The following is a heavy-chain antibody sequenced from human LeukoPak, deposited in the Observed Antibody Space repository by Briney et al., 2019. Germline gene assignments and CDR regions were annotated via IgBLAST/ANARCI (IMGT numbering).Heavy chain of an antibody. Sequence: GRSLRLSCAASGFTFSSYGMHWVRQAPGKGLEWVSAISSSGDSTIHAGSVKGRFTISRDNSKNTVYLQMNSLRAEDTAVYYCAKGGSPSGPYYYGMDVWGQGTTVTVSS. V-gene: IGHV3-23*01. CDR1: GFTFSSYG. D-gene: IGHD6-6*01. CDR3: AKGGSPSGPYYYGMDV. J-gene: IGHJ6*02. CDR2: ISSSGDST.